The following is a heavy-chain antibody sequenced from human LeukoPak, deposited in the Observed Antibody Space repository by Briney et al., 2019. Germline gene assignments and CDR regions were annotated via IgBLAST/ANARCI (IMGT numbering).Heavy chain of an antibody. CDR3: ARDPGSHPDFDY. J-gene: IGHJ4*02. Sequence: GGSLRLSCAASGFTFSSYSMNWVRQAPGKGLEWVSSISSSSSYIYYADSVKGRFTISRDNAKNSLYLQMNSLRAEDTAVYYCARDPGSHPDFDYWGQGTMVTVSS. D-gene: IGHD3-10*01. CDR1: GFTFSSYS. CDR2: ISSSSSYI. V-gene: IGHV3-21*01.